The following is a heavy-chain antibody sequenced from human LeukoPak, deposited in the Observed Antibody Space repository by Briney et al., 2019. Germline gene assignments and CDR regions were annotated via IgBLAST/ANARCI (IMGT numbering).Heavy chain of an antibody. Sequence: GGSLRLPCAASEFTFSSYWMHWVRQAPGKGLGWVSRINSDGSSTSYADSVKGRFTISRDNAKNTLYLQMNSLRAEDTAVYYCARDDHYDSSGYYYGPFDYWGQGTLVTVSS. V-gene: IGHV3-74*01. CDR1: EFTFSSYW. J-gene: IGHJ4*02. CDR2: INSDGSST. D-gene: IGHD3-22*01. CDR3: ARDDHYDSSGYYYGPFDY.